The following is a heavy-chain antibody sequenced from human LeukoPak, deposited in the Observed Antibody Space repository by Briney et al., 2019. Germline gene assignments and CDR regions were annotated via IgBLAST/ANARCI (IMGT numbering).Heavy chain of an antibody. CDR2: TYYRSKWFI. D-gene: IGHD6-13*01. CDR3: ARHRVFLLVLDY. J-gene: IGHJ4*02. Sequence: SQTLSLTCAISGDSASSNTGIWNWVRQSPSRGLEWLGRTYYRSKWFIDYALSVKGRMTINPDTSKNQFSLKLSSVTAADTAVYYCARHRVFLLVLDYWGQGTLVTVSS. V-gene: IGHV6-1*01. CDR1: GDSASSNTGI.